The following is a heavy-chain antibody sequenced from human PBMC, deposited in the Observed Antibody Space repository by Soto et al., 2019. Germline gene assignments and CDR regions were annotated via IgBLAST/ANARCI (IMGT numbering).Heavy chain of an antibody. CDR2: IKQDGSEK. D-gene: IGHD1-26*01. CDR1: GFTFSSYW. V-gene: IGHV3-7*01. CDR3: ARDHIVGATNFDY. Sequence: GSLRLSCAASGFTFSSYWMSWVRQAPGKGLEWVANIKQDGSEKYYVDSVKGRFTISRDNAKNSLYLQMNGLRAEDTAVYYCARDHIVGATNFDYWGQGTLVTVSS. J-gene: IGHJ4*02.